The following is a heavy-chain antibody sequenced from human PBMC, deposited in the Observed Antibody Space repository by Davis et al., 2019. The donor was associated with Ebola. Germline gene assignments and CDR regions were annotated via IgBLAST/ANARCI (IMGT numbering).Heavy chain of an antibody. Sequence: GESLKISCAASGFTVSSNYMSWVRQAPGKGLEWVSVIYSGGSTYYADSVKGRFTISRDNSKNTLYLQMNSLRAEDTAVYYCARGRYSSWYYFDYWGQGTLVTVSS. CDR3: ARGRYSSWYYFDY. CDR1: GFTVSSNY. J-gene: IGHJ4*02. CDR2: IYSGGST. D-gene: IGHD6-13*01. V-gene: IGHV3-53*01.